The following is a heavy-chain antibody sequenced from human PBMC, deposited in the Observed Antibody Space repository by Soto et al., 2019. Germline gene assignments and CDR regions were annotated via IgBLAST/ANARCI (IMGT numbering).Heavy chain of an antibody. CDR2: INAGNGNT. D-gene: IGHD5-18*01. CDR1: GFTFTSYA. Sequence: GASVKVSCKASGFTFTSYAMYWVRQAPGQRLEWMGWINAGNGNTKYSQKFQGRVTITRDTSASTAYMELSSLRSEDTAVYYCARSPGYSYGDYWGQGTLVTVSS. CDR3: ARSPGYSYGDY. V-gene: IGHV1-3*01. J-gene: IGHJ4*02.